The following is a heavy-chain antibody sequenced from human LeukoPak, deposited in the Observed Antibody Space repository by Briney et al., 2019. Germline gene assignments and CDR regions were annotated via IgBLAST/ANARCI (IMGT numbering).Heavy chain of an antibody. V-gene: IGHV4-39*01. Sequence: PSETLSLTCTVSGDSISSSSFYWGWIRQPPGKGLEWIGTVYSSVNTYYNPSLKSRVIISADTSKNQFSLKLSSLTAADTAVYYCARHHLIDWSPAVDFWGPGILVTVSS. CDR3: ARHHLIDWSPAVDF. CDR1: GDSISSSSFY. J-gene: IGHJ4*02. CDR2: VYSSVNT. D-gene: IGHD3-9*01.